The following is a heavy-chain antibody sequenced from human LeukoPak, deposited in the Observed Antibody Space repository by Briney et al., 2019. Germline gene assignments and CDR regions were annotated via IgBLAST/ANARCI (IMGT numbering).Heavy chain of an antibody. CDR3: ARDIMGHYYYYGMDV. Sequence: PSETLSLTCTVSGGSISSYYWSWIRQPPGKGLEWIGYIYYSGSTNYNPSLKSRVTISVDTSKNQFSLKLSSVTAADTAVYYCARDIMGHYYYYGMDVWGQGTTVTVSS. J-gene: IGHJ6*02. CDR1: GGSISSYY. CDR2: IYYSGST. D-gene: IGHD2-8*01. V-gene: IGHV4-59*01.